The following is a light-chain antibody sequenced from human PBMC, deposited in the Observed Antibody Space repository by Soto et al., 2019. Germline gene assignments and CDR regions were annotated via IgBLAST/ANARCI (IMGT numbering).Light chain of an antibody. CDR2: KAS. CDR3: QQYNSYPT. Sequence: DIPMTQSPSTLSASVGDRVTITCRASQSISSWLAWYQQKPGKAPKLLIYKASSLESGFPSRFSGSGSGTEFTLTISSLQPDDFATYYCQQYNSYPTFGGGTKVEIK. J-gene: IGKJ4*01. V-gene: IGKV1-5*03. CDR1: QSISSW.